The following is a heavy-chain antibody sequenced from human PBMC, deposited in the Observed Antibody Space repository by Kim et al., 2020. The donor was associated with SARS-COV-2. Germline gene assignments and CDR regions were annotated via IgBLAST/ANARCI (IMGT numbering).Heavy chain of an antibody. D-gene: IGHD2-2*01. CDR1: GGSFSGYY. Sequence: SETLSLTCAIYGGSFSGYYWSWIRQPPGKGLEWIGEINHSGSTNYNPSLKSRVTISVDTSKNQFSLKLSSVTAADTAVYYCARGPNIGYCSSTSCYDAVDIWGQGTMVTVSS. V-gene: IGHV4-34*01. CDR2: INHSGST. J-gene: IGHJ3*02. CDR3: ARGPNIGYCSSTSCYDAVDI.